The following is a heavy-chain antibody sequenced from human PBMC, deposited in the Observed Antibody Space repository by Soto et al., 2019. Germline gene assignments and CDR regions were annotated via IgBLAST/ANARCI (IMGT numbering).Heavy chain of an antibody. J-gene: IGHJ6*03. Sequence: EVQLLKSRGGLVQPGGSLRLSCAASGFTFSSYAMSWVRHAPGKGLEWVSAITGSGGSTYYADSVKGRFTISRDNSKNTLYLQMNSLRAEDTAVYYCAKVHYDFWRGPSGYYYYMDVWGKGTTVTVSS. CDR2: ITGSGGST. D-gene: IGHD3-3*01. V-gene: IGHV3-23*01. CDR3: AKVHYDFWRGPSGYYYYMDV. CDR1: GFTFSSYA.